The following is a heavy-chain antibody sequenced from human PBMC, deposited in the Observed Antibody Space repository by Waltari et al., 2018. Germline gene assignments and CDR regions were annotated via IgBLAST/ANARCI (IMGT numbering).Heavy chain of an antibody. V-gene: IGHV4-38-2*01. Sequence: QVQLQESGPGLVKPSETLSLTCAVSGYSISSGYYWSWIRQPPGAGLEWIGCMHHSATTYYNPALKSRVTISGDASKNQFSLKRDSVTAADTAVYYCARRESTGWQYNYLDYWGQGTPVTVSS. CDR3: ARRESTGWQYNYLDY. CDR2: MHHSATT. CDR1: GYSISSGYY. D-gene: IGHD6-25*01. J-gene: IGHJ4*02.